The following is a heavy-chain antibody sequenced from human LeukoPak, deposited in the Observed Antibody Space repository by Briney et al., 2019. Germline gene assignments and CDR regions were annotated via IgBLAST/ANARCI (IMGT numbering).Heavy chain of an antibody. CDR3: ARGSPRYGRERKWFDP. Sequence: SETLSLTCAVYGGSFSGYYWTWIRQPPGKGLEWVGEINHSGSTNYNASLKSRVTISVDTSKNHFSLKLSSVTAADTAVYYCARGSPRYGRERKWFDPWGQGTQVTVSS. CDR1: GGSFSGYY. CDR2: INHSGST. D-gene: IGHD1-1*01. V-gene: IGHV4-34*01. J-gene: IGHJ5*02.